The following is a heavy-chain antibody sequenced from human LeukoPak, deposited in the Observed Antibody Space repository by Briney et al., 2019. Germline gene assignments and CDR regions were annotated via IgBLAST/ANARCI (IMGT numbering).Heavy chain of an antibody. Sequence: GASVKVSCKVSGYTLTELSMHWVRQAPGKGLEWMGGFDPEDGETIYAQKFQGRVTMTEDTSTDTAYMELSSLRSEDTAVYYCATGKVAVAGLHYYYYGMDVWGQGTTVTVSS. CDR2: FDPEDGET. CDR1: GYTLTELS. D-gene: IGHD6-19*01. J-gene: IGHJ6*02. V-gene: IGHV1-24*01. CDR3: ATGKVAVAGLHYYYYGMDV.